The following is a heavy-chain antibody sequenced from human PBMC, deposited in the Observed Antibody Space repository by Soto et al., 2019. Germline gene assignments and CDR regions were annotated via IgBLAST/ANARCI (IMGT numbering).Heavy chain of an antibody. Sequence: PGGSLRLSCAASGFTFSSYSMNWVRQAPGKGLEWVSSISSSSTYIYYADSVKGRFTISRENAKNPLYLQMNSLRVEDTAVYYCARDSRVEMTTINDYWGQGTLVTVSS. J-gene: IGHJ4*02. CDR2: ISSSSTYI. V-gene: IGHV3-21*01. CDR3: ARDSRVEMTTINDY. D-gene: IGHD4-4*01. CDR1: GFTFSSYS.